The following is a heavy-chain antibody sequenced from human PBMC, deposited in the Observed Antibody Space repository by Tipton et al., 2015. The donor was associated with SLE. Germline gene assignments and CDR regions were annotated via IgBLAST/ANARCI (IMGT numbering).Heavy chain of an antibody. CDR1: GFTFSSYA. D-gene: IGHD5-12*01. Sequence: SLRLSCAASGFTFSSYAMSWVRQAPGKGLEWVSAISGSGGSTYYADSVKGRFTISRDNAKNSLYLQMNSLRAEDTAVYYCASQYSGYEAVGYWGQGTLVTVSS. V-gene: IGHV3-23*01. CDR3: ASQYSGYEAVGY. J-gene: IGHJ4*02. CDR2: ISGSGGST.